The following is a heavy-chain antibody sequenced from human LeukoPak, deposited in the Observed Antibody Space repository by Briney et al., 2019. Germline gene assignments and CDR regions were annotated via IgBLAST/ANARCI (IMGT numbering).Heavy chain of an antibody. CDR1: GFTFTDYS. CDR3: ARDGSGFYYYYYMDV. J-gene: IGHJ6*03. CDR2: ISTVSTYT. V-gene: IGHV3-21*01. D-gene: IGHD6-25*01. Sequence: GGSLRLSCAASGFTFTDYSMTWVRQAPGKGLEWVASISTVSTYTLYSDSVKGRFIISRDNAKNTLYLQMSSLSAEDTAVYFCARDGSGFYYYYYMDVWGRGTTVTVSS.